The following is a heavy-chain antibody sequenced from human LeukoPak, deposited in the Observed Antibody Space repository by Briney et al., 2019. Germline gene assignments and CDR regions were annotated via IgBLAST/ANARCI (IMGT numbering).Heavy chain of an antibody. CDR1: GFPFRSYS. CDR2: ISSSSTYI. J-gene: IGHJ4*02. V-gene: IGHV3-21*01. CDR3: ARVASSGALRTDY. D-gene: IGHD2-15*01. Sequence: GGSLRLSCAASGFPFRSYSMNWVRQAPGKGLEWISSISSSSTYIYYADSVKGRCTISRDNAKNSLYLQMNSLRAEDTAIYYCARVASSGALRTDYWGQGTLVTVSS.